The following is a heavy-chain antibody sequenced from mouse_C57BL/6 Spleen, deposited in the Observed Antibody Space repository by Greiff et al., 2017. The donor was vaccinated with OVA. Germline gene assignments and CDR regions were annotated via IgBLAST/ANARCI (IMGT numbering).Heavy chain of an antibody. CDR1: GYTFTSYW. J-gene: IGHJ4*01. D-gene: IGHD1-1*01. CDR3: TGSCYGSSHYYAMDY. Sequence: VQLQQSGTVLVRPGASVKMSCKTSGYTFTSYWMHWVKQRPGQGLEWIGAIYPGNSDTSYNQKFKGKAKLTAVTSASTAYMELSSLTNEDSAVDYYTGSCYGSSHYYAMDYWGQGTSVTVSS. CDR2: IYPGNSDT. V-gene: IGHV1-5*01.